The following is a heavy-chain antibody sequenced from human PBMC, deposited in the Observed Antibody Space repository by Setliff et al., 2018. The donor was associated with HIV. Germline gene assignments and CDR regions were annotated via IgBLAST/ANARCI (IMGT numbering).Heavy chain of an antibody. V-gene: IGHV1-18*01. D-gene: IGHD2-8*01. CDR2: ISAYNGDT. J-gene: IGHJ6*03. Sequence: GASVKVSCKASGYTFTSYGISWVRQAPGQGLEWMGWISAYNGDTNYAQKLQGRVTITTDTSTSTAYMELRSLRSDDTAVYYCARRGHEVYGYYYYYYYMDVWGKGTTVTVSS. CDR1: GYTFTSYG. CDR3: ARRGHEVYGYYYYYYYMDV.